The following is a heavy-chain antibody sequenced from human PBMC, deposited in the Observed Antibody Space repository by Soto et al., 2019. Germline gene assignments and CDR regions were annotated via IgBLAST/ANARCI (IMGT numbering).Heavy chain of an antibody. CDR3: ARESAARITIFGVVNCYGMDV. V-gene: IGHV1-69*01. CDR2: IIPIFGTA. J-gene: IGHJ6*02. D-gene: IGHD3-3*01. CDR1: GGTFSSYA. Sequence: QVQLVQSRAEVKKPGSSVKVSCKASGGTFSSYAISWVRQAPGQGLEWMGGIIPIFGTANYAQKFQGRVTITADESTSTAYMELSSLRSEDTAVYYCARESAARITIFGVVNCYGMDVWGQGTTVTVSS.